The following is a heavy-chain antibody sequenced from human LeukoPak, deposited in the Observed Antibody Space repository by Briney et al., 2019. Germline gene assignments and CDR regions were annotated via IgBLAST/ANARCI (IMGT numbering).Heavy chain of an antibody. V-gene: IGHV3-64*01. CDR3: AGAYCTSSSCRLENGFAP. CDR2: ISIKWGST. J-gene: IGHJ5*02. Sequence: PGGSLRLSRASSVFTFSSYAMHGVPQAPGKGLEYVSAISIKWGSTYYTNSLKGRFTISRHNSKNTLYLQKGTLRAGNRPVSHFAGAYCTSSSCRLENGFAPWGQGTLVTVSS. CDR1: VFTFSSYA. D-gene: IGHD2-2*01.